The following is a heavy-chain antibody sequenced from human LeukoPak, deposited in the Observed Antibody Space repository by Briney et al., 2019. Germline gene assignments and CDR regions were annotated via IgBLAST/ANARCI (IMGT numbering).Heavy chain of an antibody. CDR1: GYTFTGYY. D-gene: IGHD3-10*01. Sequence: GASVKVSCKASGYTFTGYYMHWVRQAPGQGLEWMGWINPNSGGTNYAQKFQGRVTMTRDTSISTAYMELRSLRSDDTAVYYCARDSAWDRYDITMVREDYYYYYMDVWGKGTTVTVSS. CDR3: ARDSAWDRYDITMVREDYYYYYMDV. CDR2: INPNSGGT. V-gene: IGHV1-2*02. J-gene: IGHJ6*03.